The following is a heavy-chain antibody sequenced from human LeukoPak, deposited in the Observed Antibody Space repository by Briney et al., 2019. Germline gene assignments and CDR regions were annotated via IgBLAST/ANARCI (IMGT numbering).Heavy chain of an antibody. CDR1: GGSISSHLYF. V-gene: IGHV4-39*01. CDR3: ARHGFGRILTGALIDY. J-gene: IGHJ4*02. CDR2: IYYAGST. D-gene: IGHD3-10*01. Sequence: SETLSLTCTVSGGSISSHLYFWAWIRQPPGKGLEWIGSIYYAGSTYYNPSLKSRVIISVDTSKDDFSLKLSSVTAADTALYYCARHGFGRILTGALIDYWGQGTLVTVSS.